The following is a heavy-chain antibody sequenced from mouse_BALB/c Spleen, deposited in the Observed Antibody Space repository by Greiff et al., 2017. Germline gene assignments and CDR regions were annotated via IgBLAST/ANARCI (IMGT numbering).Heavy chain of an antibody. J-gene: IGHJ2*01. CDR2: ISNLAYSI. Sequence: VQGVESGGGLVQPGGSRKLSCAASGFTFSDYGMAWVRQAPGKGPEWVAFISNLAYSIYYADTVTGRFTISRENAKNTLYLEMSSLRSEDTAMYYCARDYYGSSYYFDYWGQGTTLTVSS. CDR1: GFTFSDYG. CDR3: ARDYYGSSYYFDY. V-gene: IGHV5-15*02. D-gene: IGHD1-1*01.